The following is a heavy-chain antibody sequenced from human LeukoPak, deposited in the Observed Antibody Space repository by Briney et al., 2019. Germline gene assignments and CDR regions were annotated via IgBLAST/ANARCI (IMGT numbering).Heavy chain of an antibody. V-gene: IGHV3-43*02. CDR1: GFTFDEHA. D-gene: IGHD1-1*01. J-gene: IGHJ4*02. Sequence: GGSLRLSCATSGFTFDEHAMHWVRQVPGRGLEWVSLISGDGANEYYADSVKGRFTISRDNSRSSLFLQLNSLRTEDTASYFCAKRSGAPSNFDYWGQGVLVTVSS. CDR3: AKRSGAPSNFDY. CDR2: ISGDGANE.